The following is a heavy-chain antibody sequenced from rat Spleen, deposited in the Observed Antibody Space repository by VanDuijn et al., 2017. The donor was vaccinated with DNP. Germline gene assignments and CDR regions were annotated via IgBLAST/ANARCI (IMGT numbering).Heavy chain of an antibody. CDR2: INADGGST. V-gene: IGHV5-58*01. J-gene: IGHJ2*01. D-gene: IGHD1-2*01. CDR1: GFTFSTYW. Sequence: EVQLVETGGGLVQPGRSLKPSCVASGFTFSTYWMFWIRQAPGKGLEWVTSINADGGSTYYPDSVKGRFTISRDNAENTVYLQMNSLRSEDTATYFCASWSPIAPISTSNYWGQGVMVTVSS. CDR3: ASWSPIAPISTSNY.